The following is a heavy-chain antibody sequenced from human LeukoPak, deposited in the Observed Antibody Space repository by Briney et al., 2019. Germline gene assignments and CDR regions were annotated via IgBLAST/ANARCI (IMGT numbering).Heavy chain of an antibody. D-gene: IGHD6-6*01. J-gene: IGHJ4*02. V-gene: IGHV3-23*01. CDR3: AKGSRASRPYYFDY. CDR2: IGGGGVDT. CDR1: GFTFSSYA. Sequence: PGGSLRLSCAPSGFTFSSYAMSWVRQAPGKGLEWVSSIGGGGVDTYYADSVKGRFTISRDNSKNTLYLQMNSLRVEDTAVYYCAKGSRASRPYYFDYWGQGTLVTVSS.